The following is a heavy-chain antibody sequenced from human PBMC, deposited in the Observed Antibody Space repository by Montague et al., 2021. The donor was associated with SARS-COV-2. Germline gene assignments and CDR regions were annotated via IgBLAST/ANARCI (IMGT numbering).Heavy chain of an antibody. CDR2: IYDSGGA. D-gene: IGHD3-3*01. CDR3: ARRGTGNYEILDY. V-gene: IGHV4-59*01. CDR1: GGSMRKYY. Sequence: SETLSLTCTISGGSMRKYYWTWIRQLPGKELEWIGSIYDSGGARYNPSLKSRVSISVDASKNQFSLRVTSVTDADTAVYFCARRGTGNYEILDYWGQGILVTVSS. J-gene: IGHJ4*02.